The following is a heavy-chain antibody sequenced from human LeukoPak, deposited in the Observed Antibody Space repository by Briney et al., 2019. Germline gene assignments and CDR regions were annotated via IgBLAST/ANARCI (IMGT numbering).Heavy chain of an antibody. CDR1: GYTFTGYF. Sequence: ASVKVSCKASGYTFTGYFMHWVRQAPGQGLEWMGRINPNSGGTDYAQKFQGRVTMTRDTSINTAYMELSRLRSDDTAVYYCAKERGVEVVPAAMDYWGQGTLVTVSS. CDR2: INPNSGGT. J-gene: IGHJ4*02. V-gene: IGHV1-2*06. D-gene: IGHD2-2*01. CDR3: AKERGVEVVPAAMDY.